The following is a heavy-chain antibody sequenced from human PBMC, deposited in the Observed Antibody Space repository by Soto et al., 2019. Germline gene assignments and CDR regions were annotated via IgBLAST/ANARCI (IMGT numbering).Heavy chain of an antibody. CDR1: GYTFTSYD. Sequence: QVQLVQSGAEVKKPGASVKVSCKASGYTFTSYDINWVRQATGQGLEWMGWMNPNSGNTGYAQKFQGRVTMTRNTSISTAYMELSSLRSEDTAVYYCARGSNYYDSGDAAFDIWGQGTMVTVSS. V-gene: IGHV1-8*01. D-gene: IGHD3-10*01. J-gene: IGHJ3*02. CDR3: ARGSNYYDSGDAAFDI. CDR2: MNPNSGNT.